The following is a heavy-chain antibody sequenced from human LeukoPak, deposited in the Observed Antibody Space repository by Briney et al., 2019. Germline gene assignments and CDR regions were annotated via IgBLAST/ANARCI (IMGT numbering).Heavy chain of an antibody. V-gene: IGHV1-8*01. CDR3: ATLESSESLFDY. CDR1: GYTFTSYD. Sequence: ASVKVSCKASGYTFTSYDINWVRQATGQGLEWMGWMNPNSGNTGYAQKFQGRVTMTRNTFISTAYMELSSLRSEDTAVYYCATLESSESLFDYWGRGTLVTVSS. D-gene: IGHD3-10*01. J-gene: IGHJ4*02. CDR2: MNPNSGNT.